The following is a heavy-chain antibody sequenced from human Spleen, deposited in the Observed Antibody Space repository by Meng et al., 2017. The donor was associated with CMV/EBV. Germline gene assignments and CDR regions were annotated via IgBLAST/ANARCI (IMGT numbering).Heavy chain of an antibody. CDR1: GGSFSGYY. CDR3: ARGYSSIIGSYWYFDL. Sequence: SETLSLTCAVYGGSFSGYYWSWIRQPPGKGLEWIGEINHSGSTNYNPSLKSRVTISVDTSKNQFSLKLSSVTAADTAVYYCARGYSSIIGSYWYFDLWGRGTLVTVSS. CDR2: INHSGST. V-gene: IGHV4-34*01. J-gene: IGHJ2*01. D-gene: IGHD2-15*01.